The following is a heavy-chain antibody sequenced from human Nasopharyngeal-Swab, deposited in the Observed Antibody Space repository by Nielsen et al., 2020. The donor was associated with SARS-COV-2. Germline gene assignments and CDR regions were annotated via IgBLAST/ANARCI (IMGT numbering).Heavy chain of an antibody. Sequence: GGSLRLSCAASGFTFSSYSMNWVRQAPDKGLECVAVISYDGSNKYHADSVRGRFTISRDDSVNTLYLQMNSLRPEDTAVYYCARGGMVGATTYGWFDPWGQGTLVTVSS. CDR3: ARGGMVGATTYGWFDP. CDR2: ISYDGSNK. D-gene: IGHD1-26*01. J-gene: IGHJ5*02. CDR1: GFTFSSYS. V-gene: IGHV3-30*03.